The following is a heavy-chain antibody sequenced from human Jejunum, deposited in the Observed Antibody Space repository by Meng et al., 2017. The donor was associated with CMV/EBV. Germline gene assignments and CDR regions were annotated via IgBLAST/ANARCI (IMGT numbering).Heavy chain of an antibody. J-gene: IGHJ4*02. CDR3: ASHDDYWSGYVDF. CDR2: IYYSGAT. V-gene: IGHV4-39*07. D-gene: IGHD3-3*01. CDR1: GASIPSSSYY. Sequence: SGASIPSSSYYWGWIRQPPGKGLEWIGSIYYSGATYYNPSLNSRITISVDGSQNRFSLKVSSVTAADTAVYYCASHDDYWSGYVDFWGQGTLVTVSS.